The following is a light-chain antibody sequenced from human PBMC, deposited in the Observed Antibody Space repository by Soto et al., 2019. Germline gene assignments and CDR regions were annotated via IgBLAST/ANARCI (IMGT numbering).Light chain of an antibody. Sequence: QSALTQPASVSGSPGQSITISCTGTSRDVGSYNLVSWYQQHPGKAPKHMIYEGSQRPPGVSDRSSGDKSGNTASLTIYGLQAEYEAEYYCCSYAGGSRPVVVGEGTKLTVL. V-gene: IGLV2-23*01. CDR2: EGS. CDR3: CSYAGGSRPVV. CDR1: SRDVGSYNL. J-gene: IGLJ2*01.